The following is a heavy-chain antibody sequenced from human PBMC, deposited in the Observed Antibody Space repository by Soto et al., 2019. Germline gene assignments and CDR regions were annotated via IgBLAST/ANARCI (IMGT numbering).Heavy chain of an antibody. CDR2: ISTSGSTI. J-gene: IGHJ6*03. CDR3: ARRLKQLVSDYYYYMDV. V-gene: IGHV3-11*01. Sequence: GGSLRLSCAASGFTFSDYYMSWIRQAPGKGLEWVSYISTSGSTIYYADSVKGRFTISRDNTKNSLYLQMNSLRAEDTAFYYCARRLKQLVSDYYYYMDVWGKGTTVTVSS. CDR1: GFTFSDYY. D-gene: IGHD3-9*01.